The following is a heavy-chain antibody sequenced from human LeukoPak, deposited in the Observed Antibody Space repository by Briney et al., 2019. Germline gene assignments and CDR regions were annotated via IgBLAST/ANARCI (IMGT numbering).Heavy chain of an antibody. CDR3: AKRARLAGMDV. J-gene: IGHJ6*02. CDR2: ISTSGSTI. CDR1: GFTFSDYY. Sequence: GGSLRLSCAASGFTFSDYYMGWIRQAPGKGLEWFSYISTSGSTIYYADSVKGRSTISRNNSKNTLYLQMSSLRAEDTAVYYCAKRARLAGMDVWGQGTTVAVSS. D-gene: IGHD4-17*01. V-gene: IGHV3-11*01.